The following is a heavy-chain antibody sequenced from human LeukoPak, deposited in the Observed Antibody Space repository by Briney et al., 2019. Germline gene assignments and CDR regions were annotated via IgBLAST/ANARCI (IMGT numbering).Heavy chain of an antibody. D-gene: IGHD4-17*01. V-gene: IGHV4-61*08. J-gene: IGHJ4*02. CDR1: GGSVISGGYY. CDR3: ARVPISTTARGYFDY. CDR2: IYYSGST. Sequence: SETLSLTCTVSGGSVISGGYYWSWIWQPPGKGLEWIGYIYYSGSTTYSPSLKSRVTISVDTSKNKFSLKLSSVTAADTAVYYCARVPISTTARGYFDYWGQGTLVTVSS.